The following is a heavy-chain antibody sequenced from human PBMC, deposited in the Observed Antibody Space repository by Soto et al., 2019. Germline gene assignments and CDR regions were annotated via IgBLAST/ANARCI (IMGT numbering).Heavy chain of an antibody. D-gene: IGHD6-6*01. CDR3: ATLAARQHYYYYYMDV. Sequence: ASVKVSCKASGYTFTSYDINWVRQATGQGLEWMGWMNPNSGNTGYAQKFQGRVTMTRNTSISTAYMELSSLRSEDTAVYYCATLAARQHYYYYYMDVWGKGTTVTVSS. V-gene: IGHV1-8*01. CDR2: MNPNSGNT. J-gene: IGHJ6*03. CDR1: GYTFTSYD.